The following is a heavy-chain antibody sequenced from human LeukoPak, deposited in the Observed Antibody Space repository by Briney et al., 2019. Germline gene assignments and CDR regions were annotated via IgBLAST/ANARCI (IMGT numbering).Heavy chain of an antibody. J-gene: IGHJ4*02. D-gene: IGHD6-6*01. Sequence: GGSLRLSCAASGFSFSGHWMHWARQLPGKGLVWVSRISPTGSTTSYADSVKGRFTVSRDNAKNTLYLQVNNLRAEDTAVYYCARGPNSNWSGLDFWGQGTLLTVSS. CDR2: ISPTGSTT. V-gene: IGHV3-74*01. CDR3: ARGPNSNWSGLDF. CDR1: GFSFSGHW.